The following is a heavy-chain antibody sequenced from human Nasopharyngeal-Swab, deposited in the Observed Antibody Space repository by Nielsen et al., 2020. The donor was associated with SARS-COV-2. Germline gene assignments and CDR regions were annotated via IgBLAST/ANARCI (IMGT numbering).Heavy chain of an antibody. CDR2: ISSSSSYI. CDR1: GFTFSSYS. Sequence: GGSLRLSCAASGFTFSSYSMNWVRQAPGKGLEWVSSISSSSSYIYYADSVKGRFTISRDTAKNSLYLQMNSLRAEDTAVYYCARDSCSGGSCYSDFDYWGQGTLVTVSS. D-gene: IGHD2-15*01. CDR3: ARDSCSGGSCYSDFDY. V-gene: IGHV3-21*01. J-gene: IGHJ4*02.